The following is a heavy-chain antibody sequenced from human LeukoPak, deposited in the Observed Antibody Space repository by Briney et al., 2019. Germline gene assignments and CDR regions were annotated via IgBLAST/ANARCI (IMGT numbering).Heavy chain of an antibody. Sequence: PGRSLRLSCAASGFIFSSFAMNWVRQTPGKGLKWVSYISASGTTIYYADSVKGRFTISRDNAKNTLYLQMDSLKADDTAVYSCARRGLGSWTFDSWGQGTLVTVSS. CDR2: ISASGTTI. CDR3: ARRGLGSWTFDS. V-gene: IGHV3-48*04. CDR1: GFIFSSFA. D-gene: IGHD3-10*01. J-gene: IGHJ4*02.